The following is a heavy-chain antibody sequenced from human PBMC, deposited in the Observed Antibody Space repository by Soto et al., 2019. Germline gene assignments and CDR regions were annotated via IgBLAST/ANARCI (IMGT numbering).Heavy chain of an antibody. V-gene: IGHV4-31*03. CDR2: IYYSGST. J-gene: IGHJ4*02. Sequence: SETLSLTCTVSGGSISSGGYYWSWIRQHPGKGLEWIGYIYYSGSTYYNPSLKSRVTISVDTSKNQFSLKLSSVTAADTAVYYCARETTADCTNGVCYRDIDYWGQGTLVTVSS. CDR3: ARETTADCTNGVCYRDIDY. D-gene: IGHD2-8*01. CDR1: GGSISSGGYY.